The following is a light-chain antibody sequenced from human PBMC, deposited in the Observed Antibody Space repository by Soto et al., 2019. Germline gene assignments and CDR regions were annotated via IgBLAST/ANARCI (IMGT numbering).Light chain of an antibody. CDR2: DVS. Sequence: LTQPASVSGSPVQSITIACTGTSSDVGGYNYVSWYQQYPGKAPRLVISDVSNRPSGVSNRFSGSKSGNSASLTISGLQAEDEADYYCSSYTSSSTYVFGTGTKATVL. CDR1: SSDVGGYNY. J-gene: IGLJ1*01. V-gene: IGLV2-14*01. CDR3: SSYTSSSTYV.